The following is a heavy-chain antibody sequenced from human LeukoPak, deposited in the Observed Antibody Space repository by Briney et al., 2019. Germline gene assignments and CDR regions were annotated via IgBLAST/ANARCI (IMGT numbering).Heavy chain of an antibody. Sequence: GGSLRLSCAASGFTFDDYGMSWVRQAPGKGLEWVSGINWNGGSTGYADSVKGRFTISRDNPRNTLFLQMTSLSADDTAIYYCARRHSSGSNWGQGTLVTVSS. CDR1: GFTFDDYG. CDR3: ARRHSSGSN. D-gene: IGHD6-19*01. V-gene: IGHV3-20*04. J-gene: IGHJ4*02. CDR2: INWNGGST.